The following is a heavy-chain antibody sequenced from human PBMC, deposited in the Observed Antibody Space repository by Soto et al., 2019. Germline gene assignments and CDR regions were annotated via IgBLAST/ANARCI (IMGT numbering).Heavy chain of an antibody. J-gene: IGHJ5*02. V-gene: IGHV3-48*01. CDR3: ARHPERIAEIGWGDP. D-gene: IGHD6-13*01. Sequence: EVQLVESGGGLVQPGGSLRLSCAASGFTFSSYSMNWVRQAPGKGLEWVSYISSSSSTIYYADSVKGRFTISRDNAKNALYLLRNSLRAEDTAVYYCARHPERIAEIGWGDPWGQGTLVTVSS. CDR1: GFTFSSYS. CDR2: ISSSSSTI.